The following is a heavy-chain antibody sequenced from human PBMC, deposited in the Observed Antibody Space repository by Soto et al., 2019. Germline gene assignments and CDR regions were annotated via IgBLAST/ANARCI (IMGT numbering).Heavy chain of an antibody. CDR1: GGSISSYY. J-gene: IGHJ5*02. CDR3: ARDLYCSSTSCINWFDP. D-gene: IGHD2-2*01. CDR2: IYTSGST. V-gene: IGHV4-4*07. Sequence: QVQLQESGPGLVKPSESLSLTCTVSGGSISSYYWSWIRQPAGKGLEWIGRIYTSGSTNYNPSLKSRVTTSVDTSKNQFSLKLSSVTAADTAVYYCARDLYCSSTSCINWFDPWGQGTLVTVSS.